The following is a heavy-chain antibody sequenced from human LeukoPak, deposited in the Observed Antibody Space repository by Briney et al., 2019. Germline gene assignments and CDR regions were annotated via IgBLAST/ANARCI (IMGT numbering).Heavy chain of an antibody. Sequence: GASVKVSCKASGYTFTGYYMHWVRQAPGQGLEWMGWINPNSGGTNYAQKFQGWVTMTRDTSISTAYMELSRLRSDDTAVYYCARDLYSASWDSRDYWGQGTLVTVSS. CDR3: ARDLYSASWDSRDY. CDR2: INPNSGGT. CDR1: GYTFTGYY. D-gene: IGHD2-21*01. J-gene: IGHJ4*02. V-gene: IGHV1-2*04.